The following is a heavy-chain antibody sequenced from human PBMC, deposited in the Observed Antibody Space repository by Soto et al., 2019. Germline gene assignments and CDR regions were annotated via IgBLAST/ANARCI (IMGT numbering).Heavy chain of an antibody. D-gene: IGHD3-3*01. CDR2: IYTSGST. V-gene: IGHV4-4*07. CDR3: ARGQNVLRFLEWLPDNYYYGMDV. CDR1: GGSISSYY. Sequence: ETLSLTCTVSGGSISSYYWSWIRQPAGKGLEWIGRIYTSGSTNYNPSLKSRVTVSVDTSKTQFSLKLSSVTAADTAVYYCARGQNVLRFLEWLPDNYYYGMDVWGQGTTVTVSS. J-gene: IGHJ6*02.